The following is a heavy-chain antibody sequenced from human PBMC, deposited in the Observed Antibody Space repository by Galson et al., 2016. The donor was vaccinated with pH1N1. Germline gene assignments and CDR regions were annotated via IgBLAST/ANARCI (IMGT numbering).Heavy chain of an antibody. Sequence: SLRLSCAASGFTFTSYAFHWVRQAPGKGLEWVAVISNDGTKKYYTDSVKGRFSVSRDNSKNTLFLQMNSLRGDDTAVYYCARAVFYDVDLLDYYFDYWGQGTLVTVSS. D-gene: IGHD2/OR15-2a*01. J-gene: IGHJ4*02. CDR3: ARAVFYDVDLLDYYFDY. CDR1: GFTFTSYA. CDR2: ISNDGTKK. V-gene: IGHV3-30*04.